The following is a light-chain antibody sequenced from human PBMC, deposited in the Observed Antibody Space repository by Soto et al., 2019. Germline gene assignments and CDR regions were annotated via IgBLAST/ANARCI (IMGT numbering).Light chain of an antibody. CDR2: GAS. Sequence: EIVLTHSPGTLSLSPGERATLSCRASQSVSSSYLAWYQQKPGQAPRILIYGASSRATGIPDRFSGSWSGTDFTLTISRLEPEDFAVYYCQQYGSSPPYTFGQGTKLEIK. J-gene: IGKJ2*01. CDR3: QQYGSSPPYT. CDR1: QSVSSSY. V-gene: IGKV3-20*01.